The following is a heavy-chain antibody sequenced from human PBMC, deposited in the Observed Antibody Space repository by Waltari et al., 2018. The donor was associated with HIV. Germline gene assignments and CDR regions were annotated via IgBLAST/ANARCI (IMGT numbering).Heavy chain of an antibody. D-gene: IGHD6-13*01. J-gene: IGHJ4*02. CDR3: ARVGGQQLGHYFDY. CDR2: MSSSGSTR. Sequence: EVQLVESGGGLVQPGGSLRLSCAASGFTFSSYEMNWVRQAPGKGLGGVYYMSSSGSTRYYADSVKGRFTISRDNAKNSLYLQMNSLRAEDTAVYYCARVGGQQLGHYFDYWGQGTLVTVSS. CDR1: GFTFSSYE. V-gene: IGHV3-48*03.